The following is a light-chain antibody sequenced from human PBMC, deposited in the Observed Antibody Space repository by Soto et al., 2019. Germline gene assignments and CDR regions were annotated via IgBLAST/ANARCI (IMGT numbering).Light chain of an antibody. CDR2: EGS. CDR1: SSDVGAYNL. Sequence: QSALTQPASVSGSPEQSITISCTGTSSDVGAYNLVSWYQQHPGKAPRLIIYEGSKRPSGISHRFSGSKSSNTASLTISGLQAEDEADYYCSSYTGSSTSNYVFETGTKLTVL. CDR3: SSYTGSSTSNYV. J-gene: IGLJ1*01. V-gene: IGLV2-14*02.